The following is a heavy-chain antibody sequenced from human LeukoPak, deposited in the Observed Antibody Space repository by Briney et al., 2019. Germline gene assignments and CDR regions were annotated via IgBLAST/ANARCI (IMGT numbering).Heavy chain of an antibody. CDR3: ARDRYCSDSSCPHFDY. D-gene: IGHD2-15*01. Sequence: GGSLRLSCTASGFTFSHYWMSWVRQAPGKGLQRVADIKQDESEKYYVDSVKGRFTISRDNAKNSMYLQMNSLRAEDTGVYYCARDRYCSDSSCPHFDYWGQGTLVTVSS. CDR2: IKQDESEK. V-gene: IGHV3-7*01. CDR1: GFTFSHYW. J-gene: IGHJ4*02.